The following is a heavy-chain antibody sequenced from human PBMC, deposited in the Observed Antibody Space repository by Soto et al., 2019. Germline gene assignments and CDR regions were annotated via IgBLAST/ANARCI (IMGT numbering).Heavy chain of an antibody. Sequence: GGSLRLSCAASGFTFSSYAMSWVRQAPGKGLEWVSAISGSGGSTYYADSVKGRFTISRDNSKNTLYLQMNSLRAEDTAVYYCAKALVDSSRALFIRHDKFIFDYWGQGTLVTVSS. D-gene: IGHD2-8*02. CDR2: ISGSGGST. V-gene: IGHV3-23*01. CDR1: GFTFSSYA. CDR3: AKALVDSSRALFIRHDKFIFDY. J-gene: IGHJ4*02.